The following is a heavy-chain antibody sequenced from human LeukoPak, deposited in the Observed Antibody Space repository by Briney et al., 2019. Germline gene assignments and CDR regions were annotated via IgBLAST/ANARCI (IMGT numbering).Heavy chain of an antibody. CDR1: GYTFTAYY. J-gene: IGHJ5*02. V-gene: IGHV1-46*03. Sequence: ASVKVSCKASGYTFTAYYMHLVRQAPGQGLEWMGIINPSGGTTSYAQKFQGRVTMTRDTSTSTVYMELSSLRSEDTAVYYCARVHMGDNWFDPWGQGTLVTVSS. CDR2: INPSGGTT. D-gene: IGHD2-21*01. CDR3: ARVHMGDNWFDP.